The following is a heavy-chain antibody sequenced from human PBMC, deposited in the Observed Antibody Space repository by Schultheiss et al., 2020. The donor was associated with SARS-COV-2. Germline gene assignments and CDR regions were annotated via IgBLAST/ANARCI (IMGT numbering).Heavy chain of an antibody. J-gene: IGHJ3*02. CDR1: GGSISSGSYY. D-gene: IGHD3-10*01. CDR2: IYTSGST. CDR3: ARDMFYYGSGQDTFDI. Sequence: SETLSLTCTVSGGSISSGSYYWSWIRQPAGKGLEWIGRIYTSGSTNYNPSLKSRVTISVDTSKNQFSLKLSSVTAADTAVYYCARDMFYYGSGQDTFDIWGQGTMVTVSS. V-gene: IGHV4-61*02.